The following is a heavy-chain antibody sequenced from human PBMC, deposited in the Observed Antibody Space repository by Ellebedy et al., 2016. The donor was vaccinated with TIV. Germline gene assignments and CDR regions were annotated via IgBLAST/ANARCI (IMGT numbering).Heavy chain of an antibody. J-gene: IGHJ4*02. CDR3: ARGMGATLKFFDY. CDR1: GITLSSYS. CDR2: IRSDSNYI. V-gene: IGHV3-21*01. D-gene: IGHD1-26*01. Sequence: GGSLRLXCAASGITLSSYSMNWLRQAPGKGLEWVSSIRSDSNYIYYADSVKGRFTISRDNAENSLYLQMNSLRAEDTAVYYCARGMGATLKFFDYWGLGTLVSVSS.